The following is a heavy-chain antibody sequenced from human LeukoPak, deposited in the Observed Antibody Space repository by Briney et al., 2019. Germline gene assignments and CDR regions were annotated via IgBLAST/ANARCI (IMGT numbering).Heavy chain of an antibody. CDR2: IGTAGDT. J-gene: IGHJ3*02. D-gene: IGHD6-13*01. CDR3: ARAPIAAAASGAFDI. CDR1: GFTFSSYD. Sequence: GSLRLSCAASGFTFSSYDMHWVRQATGKGLEWVSAIGTAGDTYYPGSVKGRFTISRENAKNSLYLQMNSLRAGDTAVYYCARAPIAAAASGAFDIWGQGTMVTVSS. V-gene: IGHV3-13*01.